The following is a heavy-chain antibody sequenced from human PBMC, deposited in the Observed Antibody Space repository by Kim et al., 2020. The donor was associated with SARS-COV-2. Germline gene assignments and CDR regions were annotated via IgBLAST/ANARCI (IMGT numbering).Heavy chain of an antibody. CDR1: GFTFSNAW. CDR2: IKSKTDGGTT. D-gene: IGHD2-21*02. Sequence: GGSLRLSCAASGFTFSNAWMSWVRQAPGKGLEWVGRIKSKTDGGTTDYAAPVKGRFTISRDDSKNTLYLQMNSLKTEDTAVYYCTTDPSSYSIVVVTAIRGYWGQGTLVTVSS. CDR3: TTDPSSYSIVVVTAIRGY. V-gene: IGHV3-15*01. J-gene: IGHJ4*02.